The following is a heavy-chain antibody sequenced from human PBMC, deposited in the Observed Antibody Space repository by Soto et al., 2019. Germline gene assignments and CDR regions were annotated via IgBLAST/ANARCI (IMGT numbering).Heavy chain of an antibody. CDR3: ARGWFGPDV. V-gene: IGHV3-74*01. CDR1: EFTFSGRS. Sequence: EVQLVESGGGLVQPGGSLRLSCAASEFTFSGRSVHWVRQAPGKGLVWVSGIDKVGTDSTYADSVKGRFTSSRDNAKTTVYLQMNSLRVDDTVVYYCARGWFGPDVWGKGTTVTVSS. J-gene: IGHJ6*03. CDR2: IDKVGTDS. D-gene: IGHD3-10*01.